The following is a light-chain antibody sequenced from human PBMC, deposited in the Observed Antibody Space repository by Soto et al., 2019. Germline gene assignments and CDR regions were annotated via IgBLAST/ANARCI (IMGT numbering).Light chain of an antibody. Sequence: QSALTQPASVSGSPGQSITISCTGTSSDIGSYNFVSWYQQYPGKAPKLIIFDVSNRPSGISNRFFGSKSGNTASLIISGLQAEDEADYYCSSCSSTSTTLLGGGTKLTVL. J-gene: IGLJ2*01. CDR2: DVS. V-gene: IGLV2-14*01. CDR1: SSDIGSYNF. CDR3: SSCSSTSTTL.